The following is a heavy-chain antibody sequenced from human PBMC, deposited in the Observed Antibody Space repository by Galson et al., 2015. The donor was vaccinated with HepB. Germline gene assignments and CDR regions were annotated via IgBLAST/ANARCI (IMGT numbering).Heavy chain of an antibody. Sequence: SVKVSCKASGYTFTSYAMHLVRQAPGQRLEWMGWINAGNGNTKYSQKFQGRVTITRDTSASTAYMELSSLRSEDTAVYYCARENDLWAVAGPYNWFDPWGQGTLVTVSS. J-gene: IGHJ5*02. V-gene: IGHV1-3*01. CDR1: GYTFTSYA. CDR3: ARENDLWAVAGPYNWFDP. D-gene: IGHD6-19*01. CDR2: INAGNGNT.